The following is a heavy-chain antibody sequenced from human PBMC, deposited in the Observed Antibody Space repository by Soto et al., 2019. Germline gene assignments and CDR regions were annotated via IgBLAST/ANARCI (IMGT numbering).Heavy chain of an antibody. V-gene: IGHV3-11*01. CDR3: ARVIVASTRIDY. CDR2: ISSSGSTM. D-gene: IGHD1-26*01. CDR1: GFTFSDY. J-gene: IGHJ4*02. Sequence: QVQLVESGGGLVKPGGSLRLSCAASGFTFSDYMSWIRQAPGKGLEWVSYISSSGSTMYYADSVKCRFTISRDNAKNSLYLQMNSLRAEDTAVYYCARVIVASTRIDYWGQGTLVTVSS.